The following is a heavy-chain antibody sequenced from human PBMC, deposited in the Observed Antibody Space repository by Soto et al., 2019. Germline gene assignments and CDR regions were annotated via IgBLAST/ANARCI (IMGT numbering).Heavy chain of an antibody. CDR2: IYYSGST. D-gene: IGHD1-1*01. V-gene: IGHV4-59*01. Sequence: SETLSLTCTVSGGSISSYYWSWTRQPPGKGLEWIGYIYYSGSTNYNPSLKSRVTMSLDTSKNQFSLKLSSVTAADTAVYYCARDGYNYGNFDYWGQGTLVTVSS. J-gene: IGHJ4*02. CDR3: ARDGYNYGNFDY. CDR1: GGSISSYY.